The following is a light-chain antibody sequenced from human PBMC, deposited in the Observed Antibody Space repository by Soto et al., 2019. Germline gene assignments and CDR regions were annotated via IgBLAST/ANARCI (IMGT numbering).Light chain of an antibody. CDR1: SSNIGSHY. V-gene: IGLV1-47*01. CDR3: AVWDDSLSGRV. J-gene: IGLJ7*01. Sequence: QSVLTQPPSASGTPGQRFTISCSGSSSNIGSHYVYWYQQLPGTAPKLLIYRNDQRPSGVPDRFSGSKSGTSASLAISGLRYEDEADYYCAVWDDSLSGRVFGGGTQLTVL. CDR2: RND.